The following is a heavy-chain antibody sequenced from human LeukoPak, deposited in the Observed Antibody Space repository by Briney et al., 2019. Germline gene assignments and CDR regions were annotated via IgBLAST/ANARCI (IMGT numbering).Heavy chain of an antibody. CDR2: IYYSGST. J-gene: IGHJ5*02. CDR3: ARVGGSSWPNWFDP. V-gene: IGHV4-59*01. CDR1: GSSIRSYY. Sequence: SETLSLTCTVSGSSIRSYYWSWIRQPPGKGLEWIGYIYYSGSTNYNPSLKSRVTISVDTSKNQFSLKLSSVTAADTAVYYCARVGGSSWPNWFDPWGQGTLVTVSS. D-gene: IGHD6-13*01.